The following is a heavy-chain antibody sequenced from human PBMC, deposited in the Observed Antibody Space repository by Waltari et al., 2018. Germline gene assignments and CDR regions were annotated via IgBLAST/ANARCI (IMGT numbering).Heavy chain of an antibody. CDR1: GFTLSRYW. CDR2: IWYDVSAT. D-gene: IGHD3-3*01. J-gene: IGHJ6*02. Sequence: VQLVESGGGLVQPGGSLRLSCVVSGFTLSRYWMSWVRQAPGSGLEGGGVIWYDVSATFYADSVRGRFTISRDNAKNTLYLQMNTLTAEDAGMYYCARDRSFWSGYHAMDVWGQGTSVTVSS. V-gene: IGHV3-33*08. CDR3: ARDRSFWSGYHAMDV.